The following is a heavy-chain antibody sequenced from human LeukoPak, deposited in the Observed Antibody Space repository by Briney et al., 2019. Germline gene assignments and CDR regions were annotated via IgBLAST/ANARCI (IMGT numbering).Heavy chain of an antibody. CDR2: INHSGST. V-gene: IGHV4-34*01. CDR1: GGSFSGYY. Sequence: LETLSLTCAVYGGSFSGYYWSWIRQPPGKGLEWIGEINHSGSTNYNPSLKSRVTISVDTSKNQFSLKLSSVTAADTAVYYCARDGGYGDYGFDYWGQGTLVTVSS. CDR3: ARDGGYGDYGFDY. D-gene: IGHD4-17*01. J-gene: IGHJ4*02.